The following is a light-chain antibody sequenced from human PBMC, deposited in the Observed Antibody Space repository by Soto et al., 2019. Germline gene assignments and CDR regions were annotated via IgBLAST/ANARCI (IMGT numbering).Light chain of an antibody. J-gene: IGKJ1*01. V-gene: IGKV3-20*01. Sequence: EIVLTQSPGTLSLSPGERATLSCRASQSVSSSYLAWYQQKPGQAPRLLIYDASNRATGIPARFSGSGSGTDFTLTIGRLEPEDFAMYYCQQYSSSRTFGQGTKVDI. CDR3: QQYSSSRT. CDR1: QSVSSSY. CDR2: DAS.